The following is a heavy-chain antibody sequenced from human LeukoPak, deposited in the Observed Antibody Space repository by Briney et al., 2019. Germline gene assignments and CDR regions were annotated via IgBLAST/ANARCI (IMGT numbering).Heavy chain of an antibody. J-gene: IGHJ4*02. CDR2: ISNSGGST. CDR1: GFTFNSYA. Sequence: GGSLRLSCAASGFTFNSYAMIWVRQAPGKGLEWVSAISNSGGSTYYADSVKGRFTILRDNSKNTLYLQMNSLRAEDTAVYYCARLPIVVITSGGYWGQGTLVTASS. D-gene: IGHD3-22*01. V-gene: IGHV3-23*01. CDR3: ARLPIVVITSGGY.